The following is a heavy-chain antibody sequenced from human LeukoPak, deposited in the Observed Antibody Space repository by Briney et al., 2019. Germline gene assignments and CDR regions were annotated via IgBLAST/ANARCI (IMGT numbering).Heavy chain of an antibody. J-gene: IGHJ5*02. CDR1: GYSFTSYW. Sequence: GESLKISCKGSGYSFTSYWIGWVRQMPGKGLEWMGIIYPGDSDTRYSPSFQGQVTISADKSISTAYLQWSSLKASDTAMYYCARYQAAAGQYNWFDPWGQGTLVTVSS. D-gene: IGHD6-13*01. CDR2: IYPGDSDT. CDR3: ARYQAAAGQYNWFDP. V-gene: IGHV5-51*01.